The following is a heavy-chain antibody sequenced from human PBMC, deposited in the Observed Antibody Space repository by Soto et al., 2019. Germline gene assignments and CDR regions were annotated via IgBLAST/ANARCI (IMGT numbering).Heavy chain of an antibody. CDR2: IIPIFGTV. CDR3: ASGGKIRPIPDGWFDP. J-gene: IGHJ5*02. Sequence: QVQLVQSGAEVMKPGSSVKVSCKASGGTFRSHVISWVRQAPGQGLEWMGGIIPIFGTVNYAQKFQGRVTITADESTSTGYMELSTLRSEDTAVYYCASGGKIRPIPDGWFDPWGQGTLVTVSS. D-gene: IGHD3-10*01. CDR1: GGTFRSHV. V-gene: IGHV1-69*12.